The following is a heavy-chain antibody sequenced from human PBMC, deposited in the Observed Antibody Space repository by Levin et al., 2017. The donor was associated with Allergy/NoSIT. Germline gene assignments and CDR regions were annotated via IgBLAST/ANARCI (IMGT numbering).Heavy chain of an antibody. CDR3: ARDRTVSGGNSALYYPGMDA. CDR2: ISYSGTT. V-gene: IGHV4-59*01. Sequence: SETLSLTCTVSGGSINTYYWSWIRRPPGKDLEWIGYISYSGTTDYNPSLRSRVTISVDTSKNQFSLTLRSVTTADTAIYYCARDRTVSGGNSALYYPGMDAPGQGTTLTVSS. D-gene: IGHD4-23*01. J-gene: IGHJ6*02. CDR1: GGSINTYY.